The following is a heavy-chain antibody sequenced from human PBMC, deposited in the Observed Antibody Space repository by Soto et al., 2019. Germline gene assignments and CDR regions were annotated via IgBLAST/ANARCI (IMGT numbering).Heavy chain of an antibody. D-gene: IGHD3-10*01. Sequence: SETLSLTCAVYGGSFSGYYWSWIRQPPGKGLEWIGEINHSGSTNYNPSLKSRVTISVDTSKNQFSLKLSSVTAADTAVYYCASGALWFGELLGFHYYYGMDVWGQATTVTAP. V-gene: IGHV4-34*01. CDR3: ASGALWFGELLGFHYYYGMDV. CDR2: INHSGST. J-gene: IGHJ6*02. CDR1: GGSFSGYY.